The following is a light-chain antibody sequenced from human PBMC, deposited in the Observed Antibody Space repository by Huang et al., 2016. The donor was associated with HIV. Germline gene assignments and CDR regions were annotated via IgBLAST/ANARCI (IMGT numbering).Light chain of an antibody. CDR1: EGIGNY. J-gene: IGKJ1*01. CDR2: GAS. Sequence: IPLTQSPSSLSASVGDRVTITCRASEGIGNYLAWYQQKPGKAPQLLVYGASTLQNWVPSRFSGTGSVTHFTLPISSLQPEDFATYYCQQLSTYPRTFGQGTKVEIK. V-gene: IGKV1-9*01. CDR3: QQLSTYPRT.